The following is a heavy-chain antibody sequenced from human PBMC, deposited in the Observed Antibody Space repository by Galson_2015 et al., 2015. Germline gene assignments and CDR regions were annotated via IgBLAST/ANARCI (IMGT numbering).Heavy chain of an antibody. V-gene: IGHV4-59*01. J-gene: IGHJ6*03. CDR2: IYYSGCT. Sequence: ATLSLTCTVSGGSISSYYWSWIRQPPGKGLEWIGYIYYSGCTNYNPSLKSRVTISVDTSKNQFSLKLSSVTAADTAVYYCARNAADDNYYYYYYMDVWGKGTTVTVSS. D-gene: IGHD6-13*01. CDR1: GGSISSYY. CDR3: ARNAADDNYYYYYYMDV.